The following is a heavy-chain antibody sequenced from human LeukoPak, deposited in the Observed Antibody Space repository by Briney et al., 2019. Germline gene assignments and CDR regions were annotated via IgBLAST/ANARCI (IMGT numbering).Heavy chain of an antibody. CDR2: IYYSGST. V-gene: IGHV4-31*03. Sequence: KPSQTLSLTCTVSGGSISSGGYYWSWIRQHPGKGLEWIGYIYYSGSTYYNPSLKSRVTISVDTSKNQFSLKLSSVTAADTAVYYCGSFEVSSSWYPHLDYWGQGTLVTVSS. CDR1: GGSISSGGYY. CDR3: GSFEVSSSWYPHLDY. J-gene: IGHJ4*02. D-gene: IGHD6-13*01.